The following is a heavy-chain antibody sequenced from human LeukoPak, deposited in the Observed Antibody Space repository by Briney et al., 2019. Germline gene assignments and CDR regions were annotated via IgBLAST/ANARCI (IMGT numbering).Heavy chain of an antibody. Sequence: GGSLRLSCAASGFAFSSYGMHWVRQAPGKGLEWVAFIRYDGSNKYYVDPVKGRFTISRDNSKNTLYLQMNSLRAEDTAVYYCAHYGDYCRWGQGTLVTVSS. J-gene: IGHJ4*02. V-gene: IGHV3-30*02. CDR3: AHYGDYCR. D-gene: IGHD4-17*01. CDR1: GFAFSSYG. CDR2: IRYDGSNK.